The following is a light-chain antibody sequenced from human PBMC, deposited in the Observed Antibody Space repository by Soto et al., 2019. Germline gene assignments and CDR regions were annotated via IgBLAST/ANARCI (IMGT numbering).Light chain of an antibody. V-gene: IGLV2-14*01. CDR3: SSYTSSSTVV. J-gene: IGLJ2*01. CDR1: SSDVSGYNY. CDR2: DVS. Sequence: QSVLTQPVSVSGSPGQSITISCTGTSSDVSGYNYVSWYQQHPGKAPKLMIYDVSNRPSGVSNRFSGSKSGNTASLTISGLQAEDEADYYCSSYTSSSTVVFGGGTQLTVL.